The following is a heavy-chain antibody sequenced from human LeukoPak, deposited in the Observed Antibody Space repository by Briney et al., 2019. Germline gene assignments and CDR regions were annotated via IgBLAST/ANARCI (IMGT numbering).Heavy chain of an antibody. V-gene: IGHV3-48*04. J-gene: IGHJ3*02. CDR2: ISSSSSTI. CDR3: ASDRPRIDI. CDR1: GFTFSSYA. Sequence: GGSLRLSCAASGFTFSSYAMSWVRQAPGKGLEWVSYISSSSSTIYYADSVKGRFTISRDNAKNSLYLQMNSLRAEDTAVCYCASDRPRIDIWGQGTMVTVSS.